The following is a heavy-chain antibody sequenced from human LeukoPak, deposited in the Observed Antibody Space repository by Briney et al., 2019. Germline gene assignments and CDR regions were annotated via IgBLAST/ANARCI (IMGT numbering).Heavy chain of an antibody. Sequence: PGRSLRLSCAASGFTFSSYVMHWVRQAPGKGLEWVAIISYDGSNEYYADSVKGRFTISRDNSKNTLYLQMNSLRAEDTAVYYCARAPAGEPLDYWGQGTLVTVSS. CDR2: ISYDGSNE. CDR3: ARAPAGEPLDY. CDR1: GFTFSSYV. D-gene: IGHD1-14*01. V-gene: IGHV3-30*14. J-gene: IGHJ4*02.